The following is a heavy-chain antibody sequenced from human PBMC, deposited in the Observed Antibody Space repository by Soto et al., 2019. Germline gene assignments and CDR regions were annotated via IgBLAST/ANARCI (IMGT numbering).Heavy chain of an antibody. D-gene: IGHD6-13*01. CDR3: AREKGGAAAATGGYYFAY. CDR2: IYYSGST. J-gene: IGHJ4*02. Sequence: SETLSLTCTVSGDSISRGGYYWSWIRQHPGKGLEWIGYIYYSGSTYYNPSLKSRVTISVDTSKNQFSLKLSSVTAADTAVYYCAREKGGAAAATGGYYFAYWGQGTLVTVSS. V-gene: IGHV4-31*03. CDR1: GDSISRGGYY.